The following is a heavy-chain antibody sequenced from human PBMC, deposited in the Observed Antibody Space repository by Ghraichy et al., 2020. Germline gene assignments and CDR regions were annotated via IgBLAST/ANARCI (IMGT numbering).Heavy chain of an antibody. V-gene: IGHV3-48*02. CDR3: ARASRVVRFYYYDGMDV. J-gene: IGHJ6*02. CDR2: ITSSSRSI. Sequence: GGSLRLSRVGSGFTLSNYNMNWVRQSPGKGLEWVSYITSSSRSIFYADSVKGRFTISRDNAKNSLSLQMNSLRDDDTAVYYCARASRVVRFYYYDGMDVWGQGTTVTVSS. D-gene: IGHD4-23*01. CDR1: GFTLSNYN.